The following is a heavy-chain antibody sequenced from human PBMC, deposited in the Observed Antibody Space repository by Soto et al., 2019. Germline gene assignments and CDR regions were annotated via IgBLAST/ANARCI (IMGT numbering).Heavy chain of an antibody. V-gene: IGHV3-13*01. Sequence: GGSLRLSCAASGFTFSSYDMHWIRQATGKGLEWVSAIGTAGDTYYPGSVKGRFTISRENAKNSLYLQMNSLRAGDTAVYYCARGPGIYSGYHISSAHGDYYSYMDVWGKGTTVTVSS. J-gene: IGHJ6*03. CDR3: ARGPGIYSGYHISSAHGDYYSYMDV. CDR2: IGTAGDT. CDR1: GFTFSSYD. D-gene: IGHD5-12*01.